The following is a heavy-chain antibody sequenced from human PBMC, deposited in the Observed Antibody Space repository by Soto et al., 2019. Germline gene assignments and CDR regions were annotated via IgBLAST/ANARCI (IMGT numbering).Heavy chain of an antibody. Sequence: ASVKVSCKASGYTFTSYGISWVRLAPGQGLEWMGWISAYNGNTNYAQKLQGRVTMTTDTSTSTAYMELRSLRSDDTAVYYCARDHYDSSGYYYDAFDIWGQGTMVTVSS. V-gene: IGHV1-18*04. J-gene: IGHJ3*02. CDR2: ISAYNGNT. D-gene: IGHD3-22*01. CDR1: GYTFTSYG. CDR3: ARDHYDSSGYYYDAFDI.